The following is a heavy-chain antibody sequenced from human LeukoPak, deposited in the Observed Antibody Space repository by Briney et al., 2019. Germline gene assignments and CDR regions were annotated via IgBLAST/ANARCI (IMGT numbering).Heavy chain of an antibody. J-gene: IGHJ4*02. V-gene: IGHV1-69*02. Sequence: ASVKVSCKASGGTFSSYTISWVRQAPGQGLEWMGRIIPILGIANYAQKFQGRVTITADKSTSTAYMELSSLRSEDTAVYYCARSAGGGSYDYWGQGTLVTVSS. CDR2: IIPILGIA. CDR1: GGTFSSYT. D-gene: IGHD1-26*01. CDR3: ARSAGGGSYDY.